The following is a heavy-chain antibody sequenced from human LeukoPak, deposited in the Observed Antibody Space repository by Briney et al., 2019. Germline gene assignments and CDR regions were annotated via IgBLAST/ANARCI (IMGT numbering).Heavy chain of an antibody. CDR1: GYTFTTYA. CDR3: ARAPYDILTGYSLNWFDP. D-gene: IGHD3-9*01. CDR2: INGDNGNT. Sequence: ASVKVSCKASGYTFTTYAMHWVRQAPGQRPEWMGWINGDNGNTKYSQKFQGRVSFTRDTSTYTGYLELRSPSSADTAVYFCARAPYDILTGYSLNWFDPWGQGTLVTVS. V-gene: IGHV1-3*01. J-gene: IGHJ5*02.